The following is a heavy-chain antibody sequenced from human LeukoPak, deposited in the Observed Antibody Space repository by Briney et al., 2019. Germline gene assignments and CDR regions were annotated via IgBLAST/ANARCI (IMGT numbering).Heavy chain of an antibody. CDR2: ILYDGSNK. V-gene: IGHV3-30*04. J-gene: IGHJ4*02. CDR1: GFTFTSYA. CDR3: ARDFGVDDY. D-gene: IGHD3-3*01. Sequence: GGSLRLPCGASGFTFTSYAMDWVRQAPGKGLEWVAVILYDGSNKYYADSVKGRFTISRDNSKNTLYLQMNSLRAEDTAVYYCARDFGVDDYWGQGTLVTVSS.